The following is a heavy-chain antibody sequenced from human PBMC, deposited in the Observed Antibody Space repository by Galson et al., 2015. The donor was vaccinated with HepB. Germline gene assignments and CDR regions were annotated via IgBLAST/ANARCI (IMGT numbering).Heavy chain of an antibody. V-gene: IGHV4-34*01. CDR3: ARAPGDGATAALIDY. CDR1: GGSFSGYY. D-gene: IGHD2-21*01. Sequence: SETLSLTCAVYGGSFSGYYWTWIRQPPGKGLEWIGEIKPPREGLEWIAEVYPTGGTSYNPSLKSRVTISVDTSKNQFSLKLTSVTAADTALYYCARAPGDGATAALIDYWGQGTLATVSS. CDR2: VYPTGGT. J-gene: IGHJ4*02.